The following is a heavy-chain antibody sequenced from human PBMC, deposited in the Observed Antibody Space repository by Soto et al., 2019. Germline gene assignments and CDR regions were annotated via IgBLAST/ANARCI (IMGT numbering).Heavy chain of an antibody. V-gene: IGHV3-23*01. CDR2: ISGSGGST. J-gene: IGHJ3*02. CDR1: GFTFSSYA. Sequence: GESLRLSCAASGFTFSSYAMSWVRQAPGKGLEWVSAISGSGGSTYYADSVKGRFTISRDNSKNTLYLQMNSLRAEDTAVYYCAKDVVVMYDAFDIWGQGTMVTVSS. D-gene: IGHD3-22*01. CDR3: AKDVVVMYDAFDI.